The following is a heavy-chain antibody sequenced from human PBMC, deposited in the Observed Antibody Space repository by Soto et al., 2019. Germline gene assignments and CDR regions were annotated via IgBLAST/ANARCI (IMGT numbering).Heavy chain of an antibody. CDR2: ISGSGGST. V-gene: IGHV3-23*01. J-gene: IGHJ6*02. Sequence: GGSLRLSCAASGFTFSSYAMSWVRQAPGKGLEWVSAISGSGGSTYYADSVKGRFTISRDNSKNTLYLQMNSLRAEDTAVYYCAKYPILAVAGAHYYYGMDVWGQGTTVTVSS. D-gene: IGHD6-19*01. CDR3: AKYPILAVAGAHYYYGMDV. CDR1: GFTFSSYA.